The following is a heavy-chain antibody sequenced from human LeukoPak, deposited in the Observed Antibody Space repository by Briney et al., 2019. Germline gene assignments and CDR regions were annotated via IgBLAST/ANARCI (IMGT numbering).Heavy chain of an antibody. Sequence: GGSLRLSCAASGFTFSSYAMSWVRQAPGKGLEWVAFIRYDGSNRYYADSVKGRVTISRDNSKNTPYLQMNSLSAEDPAVYYCAKDGHTKRLVGAPTRGHFDYWGQGTLVTVSS. J-gene: IGHJ4*02. D-gene: IGHD1-26*01. CDR1: GFTFSSYA. CDR2: IRYDGSNR. V-gene: IGHV3-30*02. CDR3: AKDGHTKRLVGAPTRGHFDY.